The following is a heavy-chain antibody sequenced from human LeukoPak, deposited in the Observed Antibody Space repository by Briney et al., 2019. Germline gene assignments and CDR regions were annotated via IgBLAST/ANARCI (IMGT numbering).Heavy chain of an antibody. D-gene: IGHD6-19*01. Sequence: PGGSLRLSCAASGFTFDDYAMHWVRQAPGKGLEWVSGISWNSGSIGYADSVKGRFTIPRDNAKNSLYLQMNSLRAEDTALYYCAKDAQPSSGWYVHWGQGTLVTVSS. CDR3: AKDAQPSSGWYVH. CDR2: ISWNSGSI. J-gene: IGHJ1*01. V-gene: IGHV3-9*01. CDR1: GFTFDDYA.